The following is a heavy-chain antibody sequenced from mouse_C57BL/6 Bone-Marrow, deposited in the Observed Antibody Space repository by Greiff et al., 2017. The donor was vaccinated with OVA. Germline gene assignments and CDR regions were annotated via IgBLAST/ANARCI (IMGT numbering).Heavy chain of an antibody. CDR1: GYTLTSYW. CDR2: IDPSDSYT. D-gene: IGHD1-1*01. Sequence: QVQLQQPGAELVMPGASVKLSCKASGYTLTSYWMHWVKQRPGQGLEWIGEIDPSDSYTNYNQKFKGKSTLTVDKSSSTAYMQLSSLTSEDSAVYYCARSDYYGSSYHYAMDYWGQGTSVTVSS. CDR3: ARSDYYGSSYHYAMDY. J-gene: IGHJ4*01. V-gene: IGHV1-69*01.